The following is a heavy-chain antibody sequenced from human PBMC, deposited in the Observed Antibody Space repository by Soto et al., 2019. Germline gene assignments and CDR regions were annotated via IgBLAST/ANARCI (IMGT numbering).Heavy chain of an antibody. D-gene: IGHD3-10*01. CDR3: ARAQREYYFDY. Sequence: SETLSLTCAVYGGSFSGYYWSWIRQPPGKGLEWIGEINHSGSTNYNPSLKSRVTISVDTSKNQFSLKLSSVTAADTAVYYCARAQREYYFDYWGQGTLVTVSS. J-gene: IGHJ4*02. CDR1: GGSFSGYY. CDR2: INHSGST. V-gene: IGHV4-34*01.